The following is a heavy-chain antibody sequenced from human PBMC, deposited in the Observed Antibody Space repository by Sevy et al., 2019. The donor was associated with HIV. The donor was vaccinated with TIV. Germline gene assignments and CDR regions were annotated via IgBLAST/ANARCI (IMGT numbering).Heavy chain of an antibody. CDR1: GFTFSSYA. D-gene: IGHD6-6*01. J-gene: IGHJ6*02. Sequence: GESLKISCAASGFTFSSYAVHWVRQAPGKGLEWVAVISYDGSNKYYADSVKDRFTISRDNSKNTLYLQMNSLRAEDTAVYYCARDHKYSSSSAYYYYGMDVWGQGTTVTVSS. V-gene: IGHV3-30-3*01. CDR2: ISYDGSNK. CDR3: ARDHKYSSSSAYYYYGMDV.